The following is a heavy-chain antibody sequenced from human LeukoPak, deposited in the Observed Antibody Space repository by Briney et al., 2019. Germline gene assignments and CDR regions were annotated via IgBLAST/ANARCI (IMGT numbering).Heavy chain of an antibody. CDR1: ELSVSDNY. D-gene: IGHD3-22*01. J-gene: IGHJ4*02. V-gene: IGHV3-53*01. CDR2: LYSGGNT. Sequence: GGSLRLSCAASELSVSDNYMSWVRQAPGKGLEWVSILYSGGNTYYTDSVKGRFTISRDTSKNTLYLQMNSLRAEDTAVYYCAKDKFDSSGYYPFDYWGQGTLVTVSS. CDR3: AKDKFDSSGYYPFDY.